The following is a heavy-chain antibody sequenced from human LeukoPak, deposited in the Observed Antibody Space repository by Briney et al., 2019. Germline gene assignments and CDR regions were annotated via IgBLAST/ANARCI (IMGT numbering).Heavy chain of an antibody. CDR1: GYTFTSYG. CDR2: MNPNSGNT. D-gene: IGHD3-9*01. V-gene: IGHV1-8*02. CDR3: ARGLDHMDV. Sequence: ASVRVSCKAPGYTFTSYGISWVRQAPGQGLEWMGWMNPNSGNTGYAQKFQGRVTMTRNTSISTAYMELSSLRSEDTAVYYCARGLDHMDVWGQGTTVTVSS. J-gene: IGHJ6*02.